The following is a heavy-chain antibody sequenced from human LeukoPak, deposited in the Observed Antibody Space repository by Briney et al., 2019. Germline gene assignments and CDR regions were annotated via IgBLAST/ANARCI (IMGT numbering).Heavy chain of an antibody. J-gene: IGHJ6*03. CDR2: IYYSGST. Sequence: RASETLSLTCTVSGGSISSYYWSWIRQPPGKGLEWIGYIYYSGSTNYNPSLKSRVTISVDTSKNQFSLKLSSVTAADTAVYYCARSSQTGYGNTYYMDVWGKGTTVTISS. CDR3: ARSSQTGYGNTYYMDV. CDR1: GGSISSYY. V-gene: IGHV4-59*08. D-gene: IGHD5-18*01.